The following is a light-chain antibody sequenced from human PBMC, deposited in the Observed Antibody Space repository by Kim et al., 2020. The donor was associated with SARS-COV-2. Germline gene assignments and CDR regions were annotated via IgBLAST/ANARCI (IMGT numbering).Light chain of an antibody. V-gene: IGKV3-11*01. CDR3: QQRSNS. CDR2: DAS. Sequence: TLSLSPGERATLSCRASQSISSHLAWYQHKPGQAPRLLIYDASNRATGIPPRFSGSGSGTDFTLTISSLEPEDFAVYYCQQRSNSFGPGTRLEIK. J-gene: IGKJ5*01. CDR1: QSISSH.